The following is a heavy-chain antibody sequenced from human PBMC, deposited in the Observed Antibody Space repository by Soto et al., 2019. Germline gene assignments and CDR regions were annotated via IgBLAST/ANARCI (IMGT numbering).Heavy chain of an antibody. CDR2: IYYSGTT. Sequence: SETLSVTCTVSGGSISSYYWSWIRQPPGKGLEYIGYIYYSGTTNYSPSLKSRVTISVDTSKNQFSLRLSSVTAADTAVYYCARSLYSSTWSSNFYYGMDVWGQGTTVTVSS. CDR1: GGSISSYY. CDR3: ARSLYSSTWSSNFYYGMDV. D-gene: IGHD6-13*01. J-gene: IGHJ6*02. V-gene: IGHV4-59*01.